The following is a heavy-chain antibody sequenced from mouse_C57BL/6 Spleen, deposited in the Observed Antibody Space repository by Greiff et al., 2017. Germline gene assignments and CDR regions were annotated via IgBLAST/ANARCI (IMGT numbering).Heavy chain of an antibody. Sequence: EVKLVESGGGLVKPGGSLKLSCAASGFTFSDYGMHWVRQAPEKGLEWVAYISSGSSTIYYADTVKGRFTISRDNAKNTLFLQMTSLRSEDTAMYYCAREIYYDYDAFAYWGQGTLVTVSA. CDR2: ISSGSSTI. J-gene: IGHJ3*01. D-gene: IGHD2-4*01. CDR1: GFTFSDYG. V-gene: IGHV5-17*01. CDR3: AREIYYDYDAFAY.